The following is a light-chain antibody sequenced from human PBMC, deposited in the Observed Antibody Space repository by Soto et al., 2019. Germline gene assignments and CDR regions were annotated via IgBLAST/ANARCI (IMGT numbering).Light chain of an antibody. V-gene: IGLV2-14*01. CDR2: DVS. Sequence: QSALTQPASVSGSPGKSITISCTGTITDVGSSNYVSWYKQHPGKAPKLMIYDVSNRPSGVSNRFSGSKSGNTASLTISGLQAEYEADYYCSSYTTTSTWVFGGGTKLTVL. CDR3: SSYTTTSTWV. CDR1: ITDVGSSNY. J-gene: IGLJ2*01.